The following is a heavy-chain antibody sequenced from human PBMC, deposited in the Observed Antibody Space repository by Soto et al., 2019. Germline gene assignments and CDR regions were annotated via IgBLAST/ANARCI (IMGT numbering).Heavy chain of an antibody. D-gene: IGHD3-10*01. V-gene: IGHV3-23*01. CDR2: ISGSGGST. CDR3: AKFSSYYYGSGSFDY. Sequence: GGSLRLSCAASGFTFSSYAMSWVRQAPGKGLEWVSAISGSGGSTYYADSVKGRFTISRENSKTTLYLQMNSLRAEDTAVYYCAKFSSYYYGSGSFDYSGQGTLVTVPS. J-gene: IGHJ4*02. CDR1: GFTFSSYA.